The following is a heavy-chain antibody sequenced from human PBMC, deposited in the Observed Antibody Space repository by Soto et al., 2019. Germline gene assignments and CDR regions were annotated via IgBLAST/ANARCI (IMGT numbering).Heavy chain of an antibody. V-gene: IGHV1-18*04. D-gene: IGHD3-10*01. CDR3: ATLYYYARTGYPSPYYYGMAV. Sequence: GASVKVSCKASGYTFTRYGISWVRQAPGQGLEWMGWISASNGNTNYAQKLQGRVTMTTDTSTSTAYMALRSLSASETAVYYCATLYYYARTGYPSPYYYGMAVRGEGTTVTLSS. CDR1: GYTFTRYG. J-gene: IGHJ6*02. CDR2: ISASNGNT.